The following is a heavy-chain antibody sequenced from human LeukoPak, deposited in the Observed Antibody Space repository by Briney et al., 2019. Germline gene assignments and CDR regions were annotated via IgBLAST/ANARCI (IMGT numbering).Heavy chain of an antibody. Sequence: SETLSLTCTVSGGSISSYYWSWIRQPPGKGLEWIGYIYYSGSTNYNPSLKSRVTISVDTSKNQFSLRLSSVTAADTAVYYCARVGRLRYFDWFDAFDIWGQGTMVTVSS. CDR1: GGSISSYY. CDR3: ARVGRLRYFDWFDAFDI. CDR2: IYYSGST. J-gene: IGHJ3*02. D-gene: IGHD3-9*01. V-gene: IGHV4-59*01.